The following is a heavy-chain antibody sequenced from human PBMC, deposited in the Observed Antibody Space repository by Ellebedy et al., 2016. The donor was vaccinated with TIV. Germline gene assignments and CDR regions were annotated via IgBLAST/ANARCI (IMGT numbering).Heavy chain of an antibody. J-gene: IGHJ4*02. D-gene: IGHD6-6*01. Sequence: SETLSLTXTVSGGSISSYYWSWIRQPAGKGLEWIGRIYTSGSTNYNPSLKSRVTMSVDTSKNQFSLKLSSVTAADTAVYYCARGRRSSSPFDYWGQGTLVTVSS. V-gene: IGHV4-4*07. CDR3: ARGRRSSSPFDY. CDR2: IYTSGST. CDR1: GGSISSYY.